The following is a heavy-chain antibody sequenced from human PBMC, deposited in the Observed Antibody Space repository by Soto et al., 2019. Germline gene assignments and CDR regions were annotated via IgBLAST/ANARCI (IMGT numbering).Heavy chain of an antibody. CDR1: GYTFFTYD. V-gene: IGHV1-18*01. CDR3: ARHHGPTTSENWFDP. J-gene: IGHJ5*02. Sequence: ASVKVSCKASGYTFFTYDISWVRQAPGQGLEWMGWISTYSGDTKHAQKFQGRVTMTTVTSTTTAYLELRSLRSDDTAVYYCARHHGPTTSENWFDPWGQGTLVTVSS. D-gene: IGHD5-12*01. CDR2: ISTYSGDT.